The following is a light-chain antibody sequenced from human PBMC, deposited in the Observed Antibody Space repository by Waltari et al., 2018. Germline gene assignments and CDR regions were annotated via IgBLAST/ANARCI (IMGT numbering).Light chain of an antibody. CDR1: SSDVGAYNF. J-gene: IGLJ1*01. CDR3: SSYTTTFSYV. Sequence: QSALTQPASVSGSPGQSITISCTGTSSDVGAYNFVSWYQQHPGQVPKLMLHKVSNRPSEISNRFAGSKSGNTASLTISGLQPEDEADYYCSSYTTTFSYVFGTGTKVTVL. CDR2: KVS. V-gene: IGLV2-14*01.